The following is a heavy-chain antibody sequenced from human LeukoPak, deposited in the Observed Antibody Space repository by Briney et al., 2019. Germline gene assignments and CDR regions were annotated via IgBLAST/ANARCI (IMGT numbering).Heavy chain of an antibody. CDR3: ARAELLWFGELWERAFDI. V-gene: IGHV3-21*01. Sequence: GGSLRLSCAASGFTFSSYSMNWVRQAPGKGLEWVSSISSSSSYMYYADSVKGRFTISRDNAKNSLYLQMNSLRAEDTAVYYCARAELLWFGELWERAFDIWGRGTMVTVSS. CDR1: GFTFSSYS. J-gene: IGHJ3*02. CDR2: ISSSSSYM. D-gene: IGHD3-10*01.